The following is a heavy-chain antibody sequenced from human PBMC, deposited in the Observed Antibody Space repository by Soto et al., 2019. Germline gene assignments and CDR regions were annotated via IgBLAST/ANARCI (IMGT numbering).Heavy chain of an antibody. J-gene: IGHJ6*02. CDR1: GFTFSSYA. Sequence: GGSLRLSCAASGFTFSSYAMSWVRQAPGKGLEWVSRIKGDGSSTSYADSVKGRFTISRDNAKNTLYLQMNSLGAEDTAVYWCARGIRNYYGVDVWGQGTTVTVSS. CDR3: ARGIRNYYGVDV. V-gene: IGHV3-74*01. CDR2: IKGDGSST.